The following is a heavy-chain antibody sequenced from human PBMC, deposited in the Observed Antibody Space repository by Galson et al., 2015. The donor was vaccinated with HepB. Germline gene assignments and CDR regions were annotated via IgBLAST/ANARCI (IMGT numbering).Heavy chain of an antibody. Sequence: SLRLSCAASGFTFSSYCMRWVRQAPGKGLEWVANIKQDGSEKYYADSVKGRFTISRDNAKNSLYLQMNSLRAEDTAVYYCARDLDDGDYGYYYYGMDVWGQGTTVTVSS. D-gene: IGHD4-17*01. CDR2: IKQDGSEK. J-gene: IGHJ6*02. CDR1: GFTFSSYC. CDR3: ARDLDDGDYGYYYYGMDV. V-gene: IGHV3-7*03.